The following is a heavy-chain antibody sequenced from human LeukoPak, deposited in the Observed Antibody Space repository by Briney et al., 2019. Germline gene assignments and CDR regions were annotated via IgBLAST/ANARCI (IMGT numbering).Heavy chain of an antibody. CDR2: ISWDGGST. V-gene: IGHV3-43D*03. D-gene: IGHD3-22*01. J-gene: IGHJ4*02. Sequence: PGGSLRLSCAASGFTFDDYAMHWIRHAPGKGLELVSLISWDGGSTYYADSVKGRFTISRDNSKNSLYLQMNSLRAEDTALYYCAKDSRGYYWDYWGQGTLVTVSS. CDR1: GFTFDDYA. CDR3: AKDSRGYYWDY.